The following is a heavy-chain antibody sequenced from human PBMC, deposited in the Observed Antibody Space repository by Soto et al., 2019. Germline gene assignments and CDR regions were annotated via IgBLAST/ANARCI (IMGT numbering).Heavy chain of an antibody. CDR3: AKDNLAQGYYASGSYYKFYFES. CDR2: IIPILGIA. D-gene: IGHD3-10*01. CDR1: GGTFISYT. J-gene: IGHJ4*02. V-gene: IGHV1-69*04. Sequence: SVKVSCKASGGTFISYTISLVRQAPGQGLEWMGRIIPILGIANYAQRFQGRVTITADKSTSTAYMELSSLRSEDTAVYYCAKDNLAQGYYASGSYYKFYFESWGQGTLVTVSS.